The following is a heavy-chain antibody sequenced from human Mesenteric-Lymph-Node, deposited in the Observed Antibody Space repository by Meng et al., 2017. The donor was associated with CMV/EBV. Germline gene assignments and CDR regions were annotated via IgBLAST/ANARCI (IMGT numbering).Heavy chain of an antibody. V-gene: IGHV3-23*01. CDR2: ISGNGGTT. Sequence: GGSLRLSCAASGFTFISYGMTWVRQAPGRGLEWVSTISGNGGTTYYADSVKGRFTVSRDNSNNIVYVQMNNLRNDDTVVYYCAREQWLVHTIDYWGQGTLVTVSS. CDR1: GFTFISYG. J-gene: IGHJ4*02. CDR3: AREQWLVHTIDY. D-gene: IGHD6-19*01.